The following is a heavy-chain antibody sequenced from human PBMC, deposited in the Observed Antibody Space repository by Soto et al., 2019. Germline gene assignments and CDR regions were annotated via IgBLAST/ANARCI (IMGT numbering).Heavy chain of an antibody. V-gene: IGHV1-3*01. CDR3: ARDPCINRCPDY. D-gene: IGHD2-15*01. J-gene: IGHJ4*01. CDR2: INAGNGNT. Sequence: GASVKVDCKAAGYAFTSYAMHWVRQAPGQRLEWMGWINAGNGNTKYSQKFQGRVTITRDTSESTAYMELSSLRSEDTAVYYCARDPCINRCPDYWGHATPVTVS. CDR1: GYAFTSYA.